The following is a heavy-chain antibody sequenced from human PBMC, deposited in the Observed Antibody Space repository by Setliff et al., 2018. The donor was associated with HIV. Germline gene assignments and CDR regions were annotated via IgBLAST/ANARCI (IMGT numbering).Heavy chain of an antibody. Sequence: KPSETLSLTCAVSGGSISSDNWWTWVRQPPGKGLEWIGEIYHSEYTNYNASLKSRVSMSVDKSKNQFSPKLTSVTAADTAVYYCARGHCSGTNCYGVDYYGMDVWGQGTTVTVSS. D-gene: IGHD2-2*01. CDR3: ARGHCSGTNCYGVDYYGMDV. J-gene: IGHJ6*02. CDR1: GGSISSDNW. V-gene: IGHV4-4*02. CDR2: IYHSEYT.